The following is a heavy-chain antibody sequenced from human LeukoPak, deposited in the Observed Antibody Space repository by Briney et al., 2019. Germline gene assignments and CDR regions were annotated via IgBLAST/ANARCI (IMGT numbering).Heavy chain of an antibody. V-gene: IGHV4-34*01. CDR1: GGSFSGYY. J-gene: IGHJ6*02. D-gene: IGHD5-12*01. Sequence: SETLSLTCAVYGGSFSGYYWSWIRQPPGKGLEWIGEINHNGSTNYNPSLKSRVTISVDTSKNQFSLKLSSVTAADTAVYYCARGGRGYDTAYGMDVWGQGTTVTVSS. CDR3: ARGGRGYDTAYGMDV. CDR2: INHNGST.